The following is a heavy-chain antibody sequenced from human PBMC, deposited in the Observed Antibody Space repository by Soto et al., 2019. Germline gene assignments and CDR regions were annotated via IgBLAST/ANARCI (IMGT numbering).Heavy chain of an antibody. Sequence: PGGSLRLSCAASGFTVSSNYMSWVRQAPGKGLEWVSVIYSGGSTYYADSVKGRFTISRDNSKNTLYLQMNSLRAEDTAVYYCARDSYDHYYGMDAWGQGTTVTVSS. CDR2: IYSGGST. V-gene: IGHV3-53*01. D-gene: IGHD5-18*01. CDR3: ARDSYDHYYGMDA. CDR1: GFTVSSNY. J-gene: IGHJ6*02.